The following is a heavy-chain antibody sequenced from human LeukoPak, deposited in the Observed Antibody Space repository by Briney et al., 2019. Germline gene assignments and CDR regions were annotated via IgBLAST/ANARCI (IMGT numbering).Heavy chain of an antibody. V-gene: IGHV1-2*02. D-gene: IGHD3-22*01. J-gene: IGHJ3*02. CDR1: GYTFSGYY. CDR3: ARDRVIVGPSDAFDI. CDR2: INPKSGGT. Sequence: ASVKVSCKTSGYTFSGYYMNWVRQAPGQGLEWMGWINPKSGGTNSAQKFQGRVTMTRDTSISTAYMELSRLRSDDTAVYYCARDRVIVGPSDAFDIWGQGTMVTVSS.